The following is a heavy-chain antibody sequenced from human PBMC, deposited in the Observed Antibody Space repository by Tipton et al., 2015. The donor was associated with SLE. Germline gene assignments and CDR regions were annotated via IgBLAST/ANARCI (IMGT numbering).Heavy chain of an antibody. D-gene: IGHD1-26*01. Sequence: SLRLSCAVSGFPFNNYGMHWVRQAPGKGLEWVALMSYDGGNKYHADSVKGRFTISRDNSKSTLYLQMNSLRGEDTAVYYCATSRPPWDRSGPFFDYWGQGTLVTVSS. V-gene: IGHV3-30*19. CDR1: GFPFNNYG. CDR2: MSYDGGNK. J-gene: IGHJ4*02. CDR3: ATSRPPWDRSGPFFDY.